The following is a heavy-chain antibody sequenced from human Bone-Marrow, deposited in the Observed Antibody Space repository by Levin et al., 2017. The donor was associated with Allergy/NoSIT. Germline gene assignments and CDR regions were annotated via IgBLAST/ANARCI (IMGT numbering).Heavy chain of an antibody. CDR2: IYYNGST. D-gene: IGHD3-10*01. V-gene: IGHV4-31*03. CDR1: GASIRSGAYY. Sequence: SQTLSLTCTVSGASIRSGAYYWSWVRQPPGQGLEWIGYIYYNGSTYFNPSLKSRVSISVDTSKNQFSLKLSSVTAADTADYYCARVLAGFDGSAMAYGYWGRGSLVTVSS. CDR3: ARVLAGFDGSAMAYGY. J-gene: IGHJ4*02.